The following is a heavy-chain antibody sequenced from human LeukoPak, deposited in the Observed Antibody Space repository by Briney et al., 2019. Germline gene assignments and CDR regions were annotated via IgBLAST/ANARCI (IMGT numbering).Heavy chain of an antibody. CDR2: INHSGST. V-gene: IGHV4-34*01. D-gene: IGHD5-18*01. CDR3: ARGLGGYSYGLRSGYYYGMDV. J-gene: IGHJ6*02. CDR1: GGSFSGYY. Sequence: PSETLSLTCAVYGGSFSGYYWSWIRQPPGKGLEWIGEINHSGSTNYNPSLKSRVTISVDTSKNQFSLKLSSVTAADTAVYYCARGLGGYSYGLRSGYYYGMDVWGQGTTVTVSS.